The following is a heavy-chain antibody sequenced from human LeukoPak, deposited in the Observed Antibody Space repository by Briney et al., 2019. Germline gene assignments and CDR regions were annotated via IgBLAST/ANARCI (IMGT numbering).Heavy chain of an antibody. Sequence: ASVKVSCKASGYTFTSYGISWVRQAPGQGLEWMGWISAYNGNTNYAQKLQGRVTMTTDTSTSTAYMELRSLRSDDTAVYYCANRGYSYGHEPGYNNWFDPWGQGTLVTVSS. CDR3: ANRGYSYGHEPGYNNWFDP. J-gene: IGHJ5*02. CDR1: GYTFTSYG. V-gene: IGHV1-18*01. D-gene: IGHD5-18*01. CDR2: ISAYNGNT.